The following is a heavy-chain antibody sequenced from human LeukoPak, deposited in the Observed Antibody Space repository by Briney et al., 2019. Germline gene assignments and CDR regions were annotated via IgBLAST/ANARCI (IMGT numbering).Heavy chain of an antibody. D-gene: IGHD3-9*01. CDR2: MRYDGSNK. Sequence: GGSLRLSCAASGFTFSSYGMHWVRQAPGKGLEWVAFMRYDGSNKYYADSVKGRFTISRDNSKNTLCLQMNSLRAEDTAVYYCARDLMDYDVSTGLHHYYMDVWGQGTTVTVSS. V-gene: IGHV3-30*02. CDR1: GFTFSSYG. J-gene: IGHJ6*02. CDR3: ARDLMDYDVSTGLHHYYMDV.